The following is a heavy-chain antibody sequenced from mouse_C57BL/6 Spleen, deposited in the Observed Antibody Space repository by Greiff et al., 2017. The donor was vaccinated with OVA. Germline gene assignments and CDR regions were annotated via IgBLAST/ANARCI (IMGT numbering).Heavy chain of an antibody. CDR3: ARQGGGYSMDY. CDR1: GYTFTSYE. J-gene: IGHJ4*01. D-gene: IGHD2-2*01. V-gene: IGHV1-85*01. CDR2: IEPRDGGT. Sequence: EESGPELVKPGASVKLSCKASGYTFTSYEMNWVKQRPVQGLEWIGWIEPRDGGTKYNHKFTGKATLTVDTSSSTAYMELRSLTSEDAVVYFCARQGGGYSMDYWGQGTLVTVSS.